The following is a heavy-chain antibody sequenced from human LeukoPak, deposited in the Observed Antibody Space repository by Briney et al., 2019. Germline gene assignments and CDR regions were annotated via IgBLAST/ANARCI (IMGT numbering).Heavy chain of an antibody. CDR1: GFTFSSYS. D-gene: IGHD3-22*01. Sequence: GGSLRLSCAASGFTFSSYSMNWVRQAPGKGLEWVSSISSSSSYIYYADSVKGRFTISRDNAKNSLYLQMNSLRAEDTAVYYCARGRHYSDDSSSRNFDYWGQGTLVTVSS. CDR3: ARGRHYSDDSSSRNFDY. V-gene: IGHV3-21*01. CDR2: ISSSSSYI. J-gene: IGHJ4*02.